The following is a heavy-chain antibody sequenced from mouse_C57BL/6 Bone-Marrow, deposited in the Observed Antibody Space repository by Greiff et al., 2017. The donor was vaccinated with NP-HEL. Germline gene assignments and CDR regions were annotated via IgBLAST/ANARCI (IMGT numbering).Heavy chain of an antibody. V-gene: IGHV2-2*01. J-gene: IGHJ2*01. CDR1: GFSLTSYG. Sequence: QVQLQQSGPGLVQPSQSLSITCTVSGFSLTSYGVHWVRQSPGKGLEWLGVIWSGGGTDYNAAFISRLSISKDNSKSQVFFKMNSLQADDTAIYYCAREGYYTTYFDYWGQGTTLTVSS. CDR2: IWSGGGT. CDR3: AREGYYTTYFDY. D-gene: IGHD2-3*01.